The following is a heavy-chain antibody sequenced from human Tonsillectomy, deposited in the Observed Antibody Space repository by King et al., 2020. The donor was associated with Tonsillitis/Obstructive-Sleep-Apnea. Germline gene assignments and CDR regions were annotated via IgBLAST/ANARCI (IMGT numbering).Heavy chain of an antibody. J-gene: IGHJ6*02. CDR3: AREGDGSGWGWGHMDV. CDR2: IYYSGST. CDR1: GGSISSYY. V-gene: IGHV4-59*01. Sequence: QLQESGPGLVKPSETLSLTCTVSGGSISSYYWSWIRQPPGKGLEWIGYIYYSGSTNYNPSLKSRVTISVDTSKNQFSLKLSSVTAADTAVYYCAREGDGSGWGWGHMDVWGQGTTVTVSS. D-gene: IGHD6-19*01.